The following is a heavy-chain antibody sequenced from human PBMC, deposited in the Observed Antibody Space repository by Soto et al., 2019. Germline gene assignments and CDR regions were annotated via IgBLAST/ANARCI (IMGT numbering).Heavy chain of an antibody. CDR2: ISSSSSYI. J-gene: IGHJ3*02. V-gene: IGHV3-21*01. CDR3: ARDGPLYSSGWHQDAFDI. Sequence: GGSLRLSCAASGFTFSSYSMNWVRQAPGKGLEWVSSISSSSSYIYYADSVKGRFTISRDNAKNSLYLQMNSLRAEDTAVYYCARDGPLYSSGWHQDAFDIWGQGTMVTVSS. CDR1: GFTFSSYS. D-gene: IGHD6-19*01.